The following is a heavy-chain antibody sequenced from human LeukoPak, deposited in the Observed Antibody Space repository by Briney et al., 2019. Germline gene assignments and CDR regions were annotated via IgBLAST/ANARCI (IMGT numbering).Heavy chain of an antibody. J-gene: IGHJ4*02. Sequence: GGSLRLSCAASGFTFSSYAMHWVRQAPGKGLEWVAVISYHGGNKYYADSVKGRFTISRDNSENTLYLQMNSLRAEDTAVYYCANGGDGDFPNTFDYWGQGTLVTVSS. CDR2: ISYHGGNK. D-gene: IGHD4-17*01. V-gene: IGHV3-30-3*01. CDR1: GFTFSSYA. CDR3: ANGGDGDFPNTFDY.